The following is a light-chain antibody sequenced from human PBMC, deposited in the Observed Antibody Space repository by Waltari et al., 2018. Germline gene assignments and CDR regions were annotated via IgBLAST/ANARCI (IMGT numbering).Light chain of an antibody. Sequence: QSALTQPRSVSGSPGQSVTISCTGISSDVFVSWYQEHPGKAPKVVIYDVSKRPSGVPERFSGSKSGNTASLTISGLQTEDEADYYCCSYAGSRSVFGSGTKVTVL. CDR2: DVS. J-gene: IGLJ1*01. V-gene: IGLV2-11*01. CDR1: SSDVF. CDR3: CSYAGSRSV.